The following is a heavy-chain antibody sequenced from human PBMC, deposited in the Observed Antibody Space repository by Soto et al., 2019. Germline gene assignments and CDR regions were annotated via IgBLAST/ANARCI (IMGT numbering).Heavy chain of an antibody. CDR1: GGTFSSYA. CDR3: ARDQTVTDYYYGMDV. CDR2: IIPIFGTA. V-gene: IGHV1-69*13. D-gene: IGHD4-4*01. Sequence: SVKVSCKAPGGTFSSYAISWVRQAPGQGLEWMGGIIPIFGTANYAQKFQGRVTITADESTSTAYMELSSLRSEDTAVYYCARDQTVTDYYYGMDVWGQGTTVTVSS. J-gene: IGHJ6*02.